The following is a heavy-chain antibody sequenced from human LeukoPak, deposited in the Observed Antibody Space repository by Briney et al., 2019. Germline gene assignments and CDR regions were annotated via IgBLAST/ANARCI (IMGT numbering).Heavy chain of an antibody. D-gene: IGHD2-8*02. CDR3: ARGGPYCTGGVCYQWFDP. CDR1: GGSVSSGSYY. V-gene: IGHV4-61*01. J-gene: IGHJ5*02. Sequence: SETLSLTCTVSGGSVSSGSYYWSWIRQPPGKGLEWIGYIYYSGSTNYNPSLKSRVTMSVDTSKNQFSLKLSSVTAADTAVYYCARGGPYCTGGVCYQWFDPWGQGTLVTVSS. CDR2: IYYSGST.